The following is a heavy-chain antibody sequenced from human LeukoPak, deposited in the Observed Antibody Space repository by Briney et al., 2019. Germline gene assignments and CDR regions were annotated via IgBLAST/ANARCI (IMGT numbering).Heavy chain of an antibody. CDR1: GFTFSSYW. V-gene: IGHV3-74*01. CDR2: IKTDGSYA. Sequence: PGGSLRLSCAASGFTFSSYWMHWVRQAPGKGLVWVSRIKTDGSYASYAESVKGRFTVSRDNAKNTLYLQMNSLRAEDMAVYYCVRWQDIWGQGTMVTVSS. CDR3: VRWQDI. J-gene: IGHJ3*02.